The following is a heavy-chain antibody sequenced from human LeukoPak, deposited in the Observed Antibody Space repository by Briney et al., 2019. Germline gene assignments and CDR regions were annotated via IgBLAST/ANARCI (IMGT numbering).Heavy chain of an antibody. CDR3: ASGRITMVRGVNMDI. V-gene: IGHV3-21*01. D-gene: IGHD3-10*01. CDR1: GFIFSSYS. Sequence: GGSLRLSCAASGFIFSSYSMNWVRQAPGKGLEWVSSISSSSSYIYYADSVKGRFTISRDNAKNSLYLQMNSLRAEDTAVYYCASGRITMVRGVNMDIWGQGTMVTVSS. CDR2: ISSSSSYI. J-gene: IGHJ3*02.